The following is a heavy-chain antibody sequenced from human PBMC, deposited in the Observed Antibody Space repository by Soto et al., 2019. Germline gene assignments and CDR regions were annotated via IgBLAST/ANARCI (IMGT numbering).Heavy chain of an antibody. CDR1: DGYISSSTYY. CDR2: IYYSGST. Sequence: PSETKSLTCTVSDGYISSSTYYWGRIKKPPGKGLEWIGGIYYSGSTYYNPSLKSRVSISVDTSKNQFSLKLTSVTAADTAVYYCAGHMAAGMALDYWGQGTQVTVSS. D-gene: IGHD6-13*01. J-gene: IGHJ4*02. V-gene: IGHV4-39*01. CDR3: AGHMAAGMALDY.